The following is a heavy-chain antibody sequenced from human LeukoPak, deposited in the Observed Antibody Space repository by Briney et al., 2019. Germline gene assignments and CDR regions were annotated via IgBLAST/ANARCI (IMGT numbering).Heavy chain of an antibody. J-gene: IGHJ4*02. CDR2: IKSKTGGGTT. CDR3: STSLRGSDCCLDY. D-gene: IGHD2-21*02. CDR1: GFTFSDAW. Sequence: PGGSLRLSCAASGFTFSDAWVSWVRQAPGMGLEWVGRIKSKTGGGTTDYAAPVEGRFTISRDDSSGTLYLLMNSLKTEDTAVYYCSTSLRGSDCCLDYWGQGTLVAVSS. V-gene: IGHV3-15*01.